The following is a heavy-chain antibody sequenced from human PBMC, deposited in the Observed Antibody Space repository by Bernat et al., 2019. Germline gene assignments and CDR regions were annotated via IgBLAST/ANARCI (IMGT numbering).Heavy chain of an antibody. CDR2: ISGSGDIT. CDR3: ARHYGSPGSMDV. Sequence: EVQLLESGGDLVQPGGSLRISCAASGFTFSTYAMSWVRQAPGKGLEWVSFISGSGDITYYADSVKGRFTISRDNSKNMMYLQMNSLGTEDTAVYYCARHYGSPGSMDVWGQGTTVTVSS. V-gene: IGHV3-23*01. J-gene: IGHJ6*02. CDR1: GFTFSTYA. D-gene: IGHD3-10*01.